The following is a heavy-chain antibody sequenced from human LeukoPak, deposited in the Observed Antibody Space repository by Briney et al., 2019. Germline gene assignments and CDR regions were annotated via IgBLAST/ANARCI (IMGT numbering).Heavy chain of an antibody. CDR2: IYYTGNT. CDR3: AKGQTWASVYFDS. J-gene: IGHJ4*02. CDR1: GGSISSYY. D-gene: IGHD7-27*01. Sequence: SETLSLTCTVSGGSISSYYWSWIRQPPGKGLEWIGYIYYTGNTNYNPSLKSRVTISVDTSKNQFSLKLSSVTAADTAVYYCAKGQTWASVYFDSWGQGTLVTVSS. V-gene: IGHV4-59*08.